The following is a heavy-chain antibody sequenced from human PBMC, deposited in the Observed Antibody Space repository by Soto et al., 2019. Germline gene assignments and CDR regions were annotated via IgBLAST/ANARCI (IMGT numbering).Heavy chain of an antibody. V-gene: IGHV3-73*02. Sequence: EVQLVESGGGLVQPGGSLKLSCAASGFTFSDSAIHWVRQTSGKGLEWVGRIRSKANNYATVYAASQEGRFTISREDAKNTAHRQTNSLKTEDTAVYYCTRPTDGDYSPSDSWGQGTLVIVSS. CDR2: IRSKANNYAT. CDR3: TRPTDGDYSPSDS. CDR1: GFTFSDSA. D-gene: IGHD4-17*01. J-gene: IGHJ5*01.